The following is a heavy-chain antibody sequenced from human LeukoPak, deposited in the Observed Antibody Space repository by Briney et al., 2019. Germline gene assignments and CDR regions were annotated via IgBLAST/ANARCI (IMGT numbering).Heavy chain of an antibody. Sequence: GGSLRLSCAASGFTFSSYWMSWVRQTPGKGLEWVANIKQDGREKYYMDSVKGRFTISRDNAKNSLYLQMNSLRAEDTAVYYCARAIPARLYYYDSSGYGTFDYWGQGTLVTVSS. CDR1: GFTFSSYW. J-gene: IGHJ4*02. CDR3: ARAIPARLYYYDSSGYGTFDY. CDR2: IKQDGREK. V-gene: IGHV3-7*01. D-gene: IGHD3-22*01.